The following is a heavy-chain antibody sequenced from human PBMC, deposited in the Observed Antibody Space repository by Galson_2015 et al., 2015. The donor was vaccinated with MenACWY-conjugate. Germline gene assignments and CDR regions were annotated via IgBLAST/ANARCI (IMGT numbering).Heavy chain of an antibody. CDR1: GDSVSSYSAT. Sequence: CAISGDSVSSYSATWSWIRQSPSRGLEWLGRTYHRSKWYSDYAASVKSRITITPDTSKNQFSLQLTSVTPEDTAVYYCARVPGMATPSLYYYYGMDVWGQGTTVTVSS. V-gene: IGHV6-1*01. CDR2: TYHRSKWYS. CDR3: ARVPGMATPSLYYYYGMDV. D-gene: IGHD5-24*01. J-gene: IGHJ6*02.